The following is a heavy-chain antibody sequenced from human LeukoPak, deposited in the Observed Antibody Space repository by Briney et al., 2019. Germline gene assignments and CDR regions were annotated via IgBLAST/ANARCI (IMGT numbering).Heavy chain of an antibody. Sequence: SETLSLTCTVSGYSISSGYHWGWIRQPPGKGLEWIGSIHHSGSTYYNPSLKSRVTISVDMSKNQFSLKLSSVTAADTAVYYCARVNWILDYWGQGILVTVSS. CDR1: GYSISSGYH. J-gene: IGHJ4*02. V-gene: IGHV4-38-2*02. CDR2: IHHSGST. CDR3: ARVNWILDY. D-gene: IGHD1-1*01.